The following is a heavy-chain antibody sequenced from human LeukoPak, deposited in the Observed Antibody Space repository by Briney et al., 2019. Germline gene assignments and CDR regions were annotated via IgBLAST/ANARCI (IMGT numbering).Heavy chain of an antibody. Sequence: SETLSLTCTVSGYSISSGYYWGWIRQPPGKGLEWIGSIYHSGSTYYNPSLKSRVTISVDTSKNQFSLKLSSVTAADTAVYYCARGNSYYDSSDYFPWESFQHWGQGTLVTVSS. D-gene: IGHD3-22*01. CDR2: IYHSGST. V-gene: IGHV4-38-2*02. J-gene: IGHJ1*01. CDR3: ARGNSYYDSSDYFPWESFQH. CDR1: GYSISSGYY.